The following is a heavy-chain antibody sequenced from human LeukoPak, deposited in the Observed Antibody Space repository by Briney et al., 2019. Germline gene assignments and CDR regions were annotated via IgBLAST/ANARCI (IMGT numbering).Heavy chain of an antibody. V-gene: IGHV3-74*01. CDR2: FYSDGSRT. J-gene: IGHJ4*02. CDR3: AKSPDTWNYGFLEY. Sequence: GGSLRLSCAGSGFTLSSNWMHWVRQAPGKGLVWVSRFYSDGSRTNYVDSVKGRFTISGDNAKNTLYLQMNSLRAEDTAVYYCAKSPDTWNYGFLEYWGQGTLVTVSS. CDR1: GFTLSSNW. D-gene: IGHD1-7*01.